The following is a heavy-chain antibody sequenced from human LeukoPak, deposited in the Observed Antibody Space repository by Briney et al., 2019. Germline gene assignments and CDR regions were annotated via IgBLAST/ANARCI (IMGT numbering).Heavy chain of an antibody. CDR2: IYYSGST. J-gene: IGHJ4*02. CDR1: GGSISSYY. V-gene: IGHV4-59*08. D-gene: IGHD5-12*01. CDR3: ARSTGYSGYGD. Sequence: PSETLSLTCTVSGGSISSYYWSWIRQPPGKGLEWIGYIYYSGSTNYNPSLKSRVTISVDTSKNQFSLKLSSVTAADTAVYYCARSTGYSGYGDRGQGTLVTVSS.